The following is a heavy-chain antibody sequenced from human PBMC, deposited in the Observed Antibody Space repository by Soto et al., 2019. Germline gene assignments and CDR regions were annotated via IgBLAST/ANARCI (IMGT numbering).Heavy chain of an antibody. V-gene: IGHV3-7*05. CDR1: GFTFSSYW. CDR2: IKQDGSEK. D-gene: IGHD3-10*01. J-gene: IGHJ4*02. CDR3: ARDQAFKGSPTGRFYFDY. Sequence: GSLRLSCAASGFTFSSYWMSWVRQAPGKGLEWVANIKQDGSEKYYVDSVKGRFTISRNNAKNSLYLQMNSLRAEDTAVYYCARDQAFKGSPTGRFYFDYWGQGTLVTLSS.